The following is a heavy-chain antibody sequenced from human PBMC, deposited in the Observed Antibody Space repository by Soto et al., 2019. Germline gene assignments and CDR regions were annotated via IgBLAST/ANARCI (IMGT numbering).Heavy chain of an antibody. V-gene: IGHV4-31*03. J-gene: IGHJ6*02. CDR1: AHSISSGGYY. CDR3: ARDPTDIGYCSGGSCGDGMDV. Sequence: SETLSLTCTVAAHSISSGGYYWTGIRQHPEKGLAWIGYIYYSGSTYYNPSLKSRVTISVDTSKNPFSLKLSSVTAADTAVYYCARDPTDIGYCSGGSCGDGMDVWGQGTTVTVSS. CDR2: IYYSGST. D-gene: IGHD2-15*01.